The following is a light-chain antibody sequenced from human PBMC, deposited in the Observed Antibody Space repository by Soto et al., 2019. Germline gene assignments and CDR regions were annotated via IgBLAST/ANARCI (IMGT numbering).Light chain of an antibody. CDR2: EAS. V-gene: IGKV1-5*03. CDR1: QGVSTW. J-gene: IGKJ1*01. Sequence: IQLTQSPSTLSGSVGDRVTITCRASQGVSTWLAWYQQRPSQAPKLLVYEASKLQSGVPSRFSASGSVRDFTLTISSLQPEDSATYYCQQYYDFRTFGQGTKVE. CDR3: QQYYDFRT.